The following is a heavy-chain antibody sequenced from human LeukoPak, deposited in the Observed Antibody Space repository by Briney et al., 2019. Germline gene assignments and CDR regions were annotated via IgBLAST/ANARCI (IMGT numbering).Heavy chain of an antibody. CDR1: GFTFSSYA. J-gene: IGHJ4*02. CDR2: ISGSGGST. D-gene: IGHD3-9*01. Sequence: GGSLRLSCAASGFTFSSYAMSWVRQAPGKGLEWVSAISGSGGSTYYADSVKGRFTISRDNSKNSLYLQMNSLRAEDTAVYYCARDHPLLRAFDYWGQGTLVTVSS. V-gene: IGHV3-23*01. CDR3: ARDHPLLRAFDY.